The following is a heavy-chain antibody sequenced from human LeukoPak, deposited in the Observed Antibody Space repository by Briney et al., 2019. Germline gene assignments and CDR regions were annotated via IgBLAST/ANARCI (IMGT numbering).Heavy chain of an antibody. CDR1: GGSISSYY. CDR2: IYYSGST. CDR3: ARYSSGWYYFDY. Sequence: SETLSLTCSVSGGSISSYYWSWIRQPPGKGLEWIGYIYYSGSTNYNPSLKSRVTISVDTSKNQFSLKLSSVTAADTAVYYCARYSSGWYYFDYWGQGTLVTVSS. D-gene: IGHD6-19*01. J-gene: IGHJ4*02. V-gene: IGHV4-59*01.